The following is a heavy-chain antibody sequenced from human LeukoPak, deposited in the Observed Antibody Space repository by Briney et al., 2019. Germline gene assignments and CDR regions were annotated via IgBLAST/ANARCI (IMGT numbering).Heavy chain of an antibody. D-gene: IGHD3-3*01. CDR3: AKVSRLSLEWLVSSY. CDR1: GFTFSSYA. J-gene: IGHJ4*02. V-gene: IGHV3-23*01. Sequence: GGSLRLSCAASGFTFSSYAMSWVRQAPGKGLEWVSAISGSGGSTYYADSVKGRFTISRDNSKNTLYLQMNSLRAEDTAVYYCAKVSRLSLEWLVSSYWGQGTLVTVSS. CDR2: ISGSGGST.